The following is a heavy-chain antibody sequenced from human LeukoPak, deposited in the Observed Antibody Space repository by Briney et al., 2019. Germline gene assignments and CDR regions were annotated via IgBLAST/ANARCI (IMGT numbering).Heavy chain of an antibody. V-gene: IGHV4-39*01. J-gene: IGHJ4*02. CDR1: GGSISSYY. CDR3: ARSLLRWYTDY. CDR2: IYYSGST. Sequence: SETLSLTCTVSGGSISSYYWGWIRQPPGKGLEWIGSIYYSGSTYYNPSLKSRVTISVDTSKNQFSLKLSSVTAADTAVYYCARSLLRWYTDYWGQRTLVTVSS. D-gene: IGHD4-23*01.